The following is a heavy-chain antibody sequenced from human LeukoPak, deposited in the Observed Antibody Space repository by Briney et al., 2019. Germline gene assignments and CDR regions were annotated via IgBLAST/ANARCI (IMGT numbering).Heavy chain of an antibody. D-gene: IGHD3-22*01. V-gene: IGHV3-23*01. CDR3: AKGGIQGDYYDHPNWFDP. CDR1: GFTFSSYA. Sequence: PGGSLRLSCAASGFTFSSYAMSWVRQAPGKGLEWVSAISGTGGTPHYADSVKGRFTISRDNSKSTLYLQMNSLRAEDTAVYYCAKGGIQGDYYDHPNWFDPWGQGTLVTVSS. J-gene: IGHJ5*02. CDR2: ISGTGGTP.